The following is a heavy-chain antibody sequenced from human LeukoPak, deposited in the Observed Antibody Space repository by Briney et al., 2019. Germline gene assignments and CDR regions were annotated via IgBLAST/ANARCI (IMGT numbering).Heavy chain of an antibody. CDR2: IIPIFGTA. Sequence: ASVKVSCTASGGTFSSYAISWVRQAPGQGLEWMGGIIPIFGTANYAQKFQGRVTITADESTSTAYMELSSLRSEDTAVYYCASIPNVDQLEFDYWGQGTLVTVSS. J-gene: IGHJ4*02. CDR3: ASIPNVDQLEFDY. V-gene: IGHV1-69*13. D-gene: IGHD2-21*01. CDR1: GGTFSSYA.